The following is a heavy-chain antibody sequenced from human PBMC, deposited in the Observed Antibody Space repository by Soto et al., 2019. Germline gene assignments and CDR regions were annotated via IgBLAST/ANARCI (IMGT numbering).Heavy chain of an antibody. V-gene: IGHV3-7*05. CDR3: ARARYFDWQDAFDI. Sequence: GGSLRLSCAASGFTFSSYWMSWVRQAPGKGLEWVANIKQDGSEKYYVDSVKGRFTISRDNAKNSLYLQMNSLRAEDTAVYYCARARYFDWQDAFDIWGQGTMVTVSS. D-gene: IGHD3-9*01. J-gene: IGHJ3*02. CDR1: GFTFSSYW. CDR2: IKQDGSEK.